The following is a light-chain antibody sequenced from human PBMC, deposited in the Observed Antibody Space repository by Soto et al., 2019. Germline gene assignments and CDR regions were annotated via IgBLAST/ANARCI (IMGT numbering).Light chain of an antibody. Sequence: GDRVPITCRASQSISSWLAWYQQKPGKAPNRLIYAASSLQSGVPSRFSGSGSGTEFTLTISSLQPEDFATYYCLQHNVYPRTFGQGTKVDIK. CDR2: AAS. CDR1: QSISSW. V-gene: IGKV1-17*01. J-gene: IGKJ1*01. CDR3: LQHNVYPRT.